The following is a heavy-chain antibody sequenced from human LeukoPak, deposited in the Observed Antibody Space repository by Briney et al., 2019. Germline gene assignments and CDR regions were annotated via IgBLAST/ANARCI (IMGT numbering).Heavy chain of an antibody. CDR2: IYYSGST. J-gene: IGHJ4*02. CDR1: GGSISSYY. Sequence: SETLSLTCTVSGGSISSYYWSWIRQPPGTGLEWIGYIYYSGSTNYNPSLKSRVTISVDTYKNQFSLKLTSVTAADTAVYYCARDRGGYSSSVYFDYWGRGTLVTVSS. V-gene: IGHV4-59*01. CDR3: ARDRGGYSSSVYFDY. D-gene: IGHD6-13*01.